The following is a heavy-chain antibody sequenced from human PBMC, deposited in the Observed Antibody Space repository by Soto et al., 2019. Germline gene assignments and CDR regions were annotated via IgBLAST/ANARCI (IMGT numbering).Heavy chain of an antibody. J-gene: IGHJ4*02. Sequence: PSETLSLTCAFSGDSIRSYYCILIRQPPGKGLESIGYLYYGRSANYNPSLKSRVTLSVDTSTNQCSLTLSSMTAADTAVYYCALRSMAVVPEYWGQGTLVTVSP. CDR1: GDSIRSYY. CDR2: LYYGRSA. D-gene: IGHD3-22*01. CDR3: ALRSMAVVPEY. V-gene: IGHV4-59*01.